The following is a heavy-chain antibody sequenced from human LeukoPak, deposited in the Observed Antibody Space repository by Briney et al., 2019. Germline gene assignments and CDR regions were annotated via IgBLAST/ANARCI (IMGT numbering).Heavy chain of an antibody. V-gene: IGHV1-2*02. D-gene: IGHD4-17*01. J-gene: IGHJ3*02. Sequence: ASVKVSCKASGYTFTGYYMHWVRQAPGQGLEWMGWINPNSGGTNYAQKFQGRVTMTRDTSISTAYMELSRLRSDDTAVYYCAREAVTTTGAFDIWGQGTMVTVSS. CDR3: AREAVTTTGAFDI. CDR2: INPNSGGT. CDR1: GYTFTGYY.